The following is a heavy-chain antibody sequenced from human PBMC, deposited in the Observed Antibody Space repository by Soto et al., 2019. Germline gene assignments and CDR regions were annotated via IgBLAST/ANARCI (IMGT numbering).Heavy chain of an antibody. CDR3: ARDRDIVATSYYFDY. V-gene: IGHV3-21*01. CDR2: ISSSSSYI. D-gene: IGHD5-12*01. J-gene: IGHJ4*02. CDR1: GFTFSSYS. Sequence: GGSLRLSCAASGFTFSSYSMNWVRQAPGKGLEWVSSISSSSSYIYYADSVKGRFTISRDNAKNSLYLQMNSLRAEDTAVYYCARDRDIVATSYYFDYWGQGTLVTVSS.